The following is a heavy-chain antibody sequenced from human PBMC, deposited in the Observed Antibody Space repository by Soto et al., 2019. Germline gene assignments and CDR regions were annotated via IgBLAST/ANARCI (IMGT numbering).Heavy chain of an antibody. D-gene: IGHD1-1*01. J-gene: IGHJ5*02. CDR3: ARDGIDPPRDSWFGP. Sequence: SETLSLTCAVYSGSFSGYYWSWIRQPPGKGLEWIGEINHSGSANYNPSLKSRATISVDTSRNQFSLRLTSLTAADTAVYYCARDGIDPPRDSWFGPWGQGTQVTVSS. CDR1: SGSFSGYY. V-gene: IGHV4-34*01. CDR2: INHSGSA.